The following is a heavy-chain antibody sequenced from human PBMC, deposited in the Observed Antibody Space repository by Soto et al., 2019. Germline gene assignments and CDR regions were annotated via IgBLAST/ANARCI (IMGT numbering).Heavy chain of an antibody. D-gene: IGHD4-17*01. Sequence: SETLSLTCTVSGGSISSSSYYWGWIRQPPGKGLEWIGSIYYSGSTYYNPSLKSRVTISVDTSKNQFSLKLSSVTAADTAVYYCARHRTVTRAVDYWGQGTLVTVSS. CDR1: GGSISSSSYY. V-gene: IGHV4-39*01. CDR2: IYYSGST. J-gene: IGHJ4*02. CDR3: ARHRTVTRAVDY.